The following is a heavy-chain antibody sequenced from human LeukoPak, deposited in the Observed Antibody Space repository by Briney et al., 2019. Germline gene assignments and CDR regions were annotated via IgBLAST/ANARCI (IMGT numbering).Heavy chain of an antibody. Sequence: PGGSLRLSCAASGFTFSSYGMNWVRQAPGKGLEWVSYISSSGSTIYYADAVKGRFTISRDNSKNSLYLQMNSLRTEDTAVYYCARERWGDAFDVWGQGTLVTASS. CDR2: ISSSGSTI. CDR1: GFTFSSYG. V-gene: IGHV3-48*01. CDR3: ARERWGDAFDV. J-gene: IGHJ3*01. D-gene: IGHD3-16*01.